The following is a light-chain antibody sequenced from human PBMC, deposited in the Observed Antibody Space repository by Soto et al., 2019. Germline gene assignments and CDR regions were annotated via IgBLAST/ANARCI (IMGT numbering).Light chain of an antibody. CDR3: QKVNTFPFT. CDR2: STS. J-gene: IGKJ4*01. CDR1: QGIGSS. V-gene: IGKV1-13*02. Sequence: AIQLTQSPSSLSASVGDRVTITCRASQGIGSSLAWYQQKPGKPPRVLIYSTSTISNGVPSRFIGSGPGTDFSITISSLQPEDFVTYFCQKVNTFPFTFGGGTKVDIK.